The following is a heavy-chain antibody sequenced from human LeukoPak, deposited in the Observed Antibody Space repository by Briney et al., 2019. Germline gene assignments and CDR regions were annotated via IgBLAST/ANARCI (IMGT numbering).Heavy chain of an antibody. J-gene: IGHJ4*02. Sequence: GGSLKLSCAASGFTFSGSAMHWVRQASGKGLEWVGRIRSKANSYATAYAASVKGRFTISRDDSRNTAYLQMNSLKTEDTAVYYCTSRGYSSSHFDYWGQGTLVTVSS. V-gene: IGHV3-73*01. CDR1: GFTFSGSA. D-gene: IGHD6-13*01. CDR2: IRSKANSYAT. CDR3: TSRGYSSSHFDY.